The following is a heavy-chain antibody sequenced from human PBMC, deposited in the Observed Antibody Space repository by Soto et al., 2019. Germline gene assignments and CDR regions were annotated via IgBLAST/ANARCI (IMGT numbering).Heavy chain of an antibody. CDR3: GRGASGSYRLDY. J-gene: IGHJ4*02. Sequence: EVQLVESGGGLVQPGESLRLSCAASGFTFSSYWMHWVRQAPGKGLVWVSRINSDGSSTNYADSVKGQFTISRDNAKNTLYLQMNSLRAVDTTVYSCGRGASGSYRLDYWGQGTLVTVSS. CDR2: INSDGSST. D-gene: IGHD3-10*01. V-gene: IGHV3-74*01. CDR1: GFTFSSYW.